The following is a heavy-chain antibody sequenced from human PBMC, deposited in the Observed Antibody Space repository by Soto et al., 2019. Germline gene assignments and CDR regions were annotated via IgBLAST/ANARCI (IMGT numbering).Heavy chain of an antibody. D-gene: IGHD2-21*02. J-gene: IGHJ5*02. CDR2: IYPGDSDT. V-gene: IGHV5-51*01. Sequence: LGESLKISCKGSGYSFTSYWIGWVRQMPGKGLEWMGIIYPGDSDTRYSPSFQGQVTISADKSISTAYLQWSSLKASDTAMYYCARSSAYCGGDCYSWVWFDPWGQGTLVTVSS. CDR1: GYSFTSYW. CDR3: ARSSAYCGGDCYSWVWFDP.